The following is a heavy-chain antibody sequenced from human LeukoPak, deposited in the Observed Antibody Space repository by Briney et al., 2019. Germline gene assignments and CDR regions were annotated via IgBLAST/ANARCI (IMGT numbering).Heavy chain of an antibody. D-gene: IGHD3-10*01. CDR1: GFTFSGSA. V-gene: IGHV3-73*01. Sequence: PGGSLRLSCAASGFTFSGSAMHWVRQASGKGLEWVGRIRSKVNSYATAYAASVKGRFTISRDNSKNTLYLQMNSLRAEDTAIYYCAKYRGIPNWGQGTLVTVSS. CDR3: AKYRGIPN. CDR2: IRSKVNSYAT. J-gene: IGHJ4*02.